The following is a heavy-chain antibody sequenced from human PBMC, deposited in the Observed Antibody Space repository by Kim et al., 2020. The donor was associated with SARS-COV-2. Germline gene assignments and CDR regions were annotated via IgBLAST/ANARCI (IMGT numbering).Heavy chain of an antibody. CDR2: INTNTAKA. CDR3: ARVCANSDRSCRLAF. CDR1: GYSFTSFG. V-gene: IGHV7-4-1*02. D-gene: IGHD2-8*01. Sequence: ASVKVSCKPSGYSFTSFGLNWVRQAPGQGLEWMGTINTNTAKAKYAQGFTGRFVFSVDTSIRKAVLQIRSLKADDTGVYYCARVCANSDRSCRLAFWCQG. J-gene: IGHJ4*02.